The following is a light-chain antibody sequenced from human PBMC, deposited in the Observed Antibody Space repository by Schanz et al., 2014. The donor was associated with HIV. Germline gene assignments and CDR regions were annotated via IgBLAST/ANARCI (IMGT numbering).Light chain of an antibody. V-gene: IGLV2-23*02. CDR2: EVT. CDR1: SSDVGSYNL. J-gene: IGLJ3*02. Sequence: QSALTQPASVSGSPGQSITISCTGTSSDVGSYNLVSWYRQHPGKVPKVMIYEVTKRPSGVSNRFSGSKSGNTASLTISGLQAEDEADYYCCSYAPSSTVVFGGGTKVTVL. CDR3: CSYAPSSTVV.